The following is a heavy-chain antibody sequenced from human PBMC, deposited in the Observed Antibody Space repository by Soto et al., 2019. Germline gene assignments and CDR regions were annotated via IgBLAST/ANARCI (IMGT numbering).Heavy chain of an antibody. J-gene: IGHJ6*02. Sequence: VQLVQSGAEVKKPGASVKVSCKASGYTFTSYGISWVRQAPGQGLEWMGWISAYNGNTNYAQKLQGRVTMTTDTSTSTAYMELRSLRSDDTAVYYCARDPGYTYYYDSSVFPGGMDVWGQGTTVTVSS. D-gene: IGHD3-22*01. CDR2: ISAYNGNT. CDR1: GYTFTSYG. V-gene: IGHV1-18*01. CDR3: ARDPGYTYYYDSSVFPGGMDV.